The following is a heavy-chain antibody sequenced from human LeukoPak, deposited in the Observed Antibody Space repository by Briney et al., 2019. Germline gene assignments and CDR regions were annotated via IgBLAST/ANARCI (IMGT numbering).Heavy chain of an antibody. D-gene: IGHD5-18*01. CDR2: MSGDASST. J-gene: IGHJ5*02. V-gene: IGHV3-74*01. CDR1: GFTFSDYY. CDR3: VKDHSPGWFDP. Sequence: GGSLRLSCAASGFTFSDYYMHWVRQAPGKGLVWVARMSGDASSTDNADSVKGRFTISRDYAKNPLYLQMASLRVEDTAIYYCVKDHSPGWFDPWGQGTLVSVSS.